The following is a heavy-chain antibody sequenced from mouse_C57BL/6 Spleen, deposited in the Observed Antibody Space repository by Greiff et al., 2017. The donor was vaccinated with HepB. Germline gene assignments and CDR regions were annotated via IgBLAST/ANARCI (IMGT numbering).Heavy chain of an antibody. CDR1: GFTFSDFY. CDR2: SRNKANDYTT. J-gene: IGHJ4*01. V-gene: IGHV7-1*01. Sequence: EVKLVESGGGLVQSGRSLRLSCAPSGFTFSDFYMEWVRQAPGKGLEWIAASRNKANDYTTEYSASVKGRFIVSRDTSQSIRYLQMNALRAEDTAIYYCARSSMVNAMDYWGQGASVTVSS. D-gene: IGHD2-3*01. CDR3: ARSSMVNAMDY.